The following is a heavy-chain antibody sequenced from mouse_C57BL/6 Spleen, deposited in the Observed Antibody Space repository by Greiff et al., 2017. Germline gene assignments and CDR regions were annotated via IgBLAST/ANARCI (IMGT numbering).Heavy chain of an antibody. J-gene: IGHJ4*01. CDR3: ARELKRAMDY. D-gene: IGHD1-3*01. CDR2: IYPGDGDT. Sequence: QVQLQQSGAELVKPGASVKISCKASGYAFSSYWMNWVKQRPGKGLEWIGQIYPGDGDTNYNGKFKGKATLTADKSSSTAFMQLSSVTSEDSAVYFCARELKRAMDYWGQGTSVTVSS. V-gene: IGHV1-80*01. CDR1: GYAFSSYW.